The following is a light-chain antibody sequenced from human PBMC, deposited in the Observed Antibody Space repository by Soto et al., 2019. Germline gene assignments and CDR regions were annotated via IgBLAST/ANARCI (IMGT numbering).Light chain of an antibody. CDR3: QTWGTGSPWV. Sequence: QPVLTQPPSASASLVASVNITCTLSSGHSSYAIAWHQQQPEKGPRYLMKLNSDGSHSKGDGIPDRFSGSSSGAERYLTISSLQSEDEADYYCQTWGTGSPWVFGGGTKLTVL. CDR1: SGHSSYA. CDR2: LNSDGSH. V-gene: IGLV4-69*02. J-gene: IGLJ3*02.